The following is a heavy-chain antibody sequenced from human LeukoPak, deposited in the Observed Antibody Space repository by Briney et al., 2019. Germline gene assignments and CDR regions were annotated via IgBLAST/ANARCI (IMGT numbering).Heavy chain of an antibody. J-gene: IGHJ4*02. CDR2: INPNSGGT. CDR1: GYTFTGYY. CDR3: ARDEVVVAATWFDY. V-gene: IGHV1-2*02. D-gene: IGHD2-15*01. Sequence: ASVKVSCKASGYTFTGYYMHWVRQAPGQGLEWMGWINPNSGGTNYAQKLQGRVTMTTDTSTSTAYMELRSLRSDDTAVYYCARDEVVVAATWFDYWGQGTLVTVSS.